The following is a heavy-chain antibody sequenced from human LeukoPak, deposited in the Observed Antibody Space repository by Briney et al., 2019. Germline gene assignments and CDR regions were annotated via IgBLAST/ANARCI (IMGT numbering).Heavy chain of an antibody. CDR1: GFTFDSYA. D-gene: IGHD4/OR15-4a*01. CDR3: AKGGEFYGGLFDS. CDR2: ISYDGRNN. Sequence: GRSLRLSCAASGFTFDSYAMHWVRQAPGKGLEWLAVISYDGRNNYYGDSVKGRFTISRDNSKHTLYLQMNSLRAEDTAVYYCAKGGEFYGGLFDSWGQGTLVTVSS. J-gene: IGHJ4*02. V-gene: IGHV3-30*04.